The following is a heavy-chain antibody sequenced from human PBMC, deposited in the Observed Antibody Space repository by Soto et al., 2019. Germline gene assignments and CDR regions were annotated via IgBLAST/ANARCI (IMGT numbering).Heavy chain of an antibody. Sequence: SETLSLTCTVSGGSISSYYWSWIRQPPGKGLEWIGYIYYSGSTNYNPSLKSRVTISVDTSKNQFSLKLSSVTAADTAVYYCARQVGRQLDAPLFDYWGQGTLVTVSS. CDR3: ARQVGRQLDAPLFDY. J-gene: IGHJ4*02. CDR2: IYYSGST. D-gene: IGHD6-6*01. V-gene: IGHV4-59*08. CDR1: GGSISSYY.